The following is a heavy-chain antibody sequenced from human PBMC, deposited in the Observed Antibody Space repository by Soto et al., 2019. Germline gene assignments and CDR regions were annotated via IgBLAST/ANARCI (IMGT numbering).Heavy chain of an antibody. CDR1: GFTFSSYG. V-gene: IGHV3-33*01. CDR3: ARARPSRHDTFDI. J-gene: IGHJ3*02. Sequence: GGSLRLSCAASGFTFSSYGMHWVRQAPGKGLEWVAVIWYDGSNAYYVDSVKGRFTISRDNSKNTLYLQMNSLRAEDTALYYCARARPSRHDTFDIWGQGTMVTVSS. CDR2: IWYDGSNA.